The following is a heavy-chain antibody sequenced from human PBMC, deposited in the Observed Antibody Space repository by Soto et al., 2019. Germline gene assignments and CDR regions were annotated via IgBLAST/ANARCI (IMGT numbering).Heavy chain of an antibody. CDR3: ARVDPRGVAVVRDY. CDR1: GNTFASHG. J-gene: IGHJ4*02. V-gene: IGHV1-18*01. Sequence: QVQLVQSGPEVKKPGASVKVSCKASGNTFASHGFSWVRQAPGQGLEWMGWISDFNGQTNYALKFQSRVTLTTDTSTSTAYMELRSLRSDDTAVYFCARVDPRGVAVVRDYWGQGTLVTVSS. CDR2: ISDFNGQT. D-gene: IGHD3-10*01.